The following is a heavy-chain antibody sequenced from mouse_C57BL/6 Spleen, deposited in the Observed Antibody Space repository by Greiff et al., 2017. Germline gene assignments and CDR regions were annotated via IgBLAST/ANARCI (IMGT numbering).Heavy chain of an antibody. CDR2: IYPGDGDT. V-gene: IGHV1-80*01. CDR3: ARSYGWYFDV. Sequence: VHLVESGAELVKPGASVKISCKASGYAFSSYWMNWVKQRPGKGLEWIGQIYPGDGDTNYNGKFKGKATLTADKSSSTAYMQLSSLTSEDSAVYFCARSYGWYFDVWGTGTTVTVSS. D-gene: IGHD1-1*01. CDR1: GYAFSSYW. J-gene: IGHJ1*03.